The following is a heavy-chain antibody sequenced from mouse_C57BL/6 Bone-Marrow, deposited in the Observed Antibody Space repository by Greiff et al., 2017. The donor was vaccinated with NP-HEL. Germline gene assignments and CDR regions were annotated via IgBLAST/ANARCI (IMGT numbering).Heavy chain of an antibody. CDR3: ARGSLFITTVVDY. J-gene: IGHJ2*01. V-gene: IGHV1-53*01. Sequence: VQLQQPGTELVKPGASVKLSCKASGYTFTSYWMHWVKQRPGQGLEWIGNINPSNGGTNYNEKFKSKATLTVDKSSSTAYMQLSSLTSEDSAVYYCARGSLFITTVVDYWGQGTTLTVSS. CDR1: GYTFTSYW. CDR2: INPSNGGT. D-gene: IGHD1-1*01.